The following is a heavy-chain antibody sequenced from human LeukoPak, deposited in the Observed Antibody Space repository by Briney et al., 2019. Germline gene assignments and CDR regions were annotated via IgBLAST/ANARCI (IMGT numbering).Heavy chain of an antibody. V-gene: IGHV3-23*01. CDR1: GFTFSRYD. CDR2: ISGSGDRT. CDR3: AKDLRPDILTGSPFDY. D-gene: IGHD3-9*01. J-gene: IGHJ4*02. Sequence: GSLRLSCAASGFTFSRYDMNWVRQAPGKGLEWLSVISGSGDRTYYAGSVKGRFTVSRDNSKNTLYLQMNSLRAEDTAVYYCAKDLRPDILTGSPFDYWGQGSLVTVSS.